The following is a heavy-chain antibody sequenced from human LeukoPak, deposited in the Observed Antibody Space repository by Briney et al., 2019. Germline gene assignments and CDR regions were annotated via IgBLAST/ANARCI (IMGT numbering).Heavy chain of an antibody. V-gene: IGHV3-33*01. Sequence: GGSLRLACAVSAFTFSSYGMHWVRQAPGKGLEWVAVIWYDGSNKYYADSVKGRFTISRDNSKNTLYLQMNSLRTEDTAVYYCARDQAYFDYWGQGTLVTVSS. CDR1: AFTFSSYG. J-gene: IGHJ4*02. CDR3: ARDQAYFDY. CDR2: IWYDGSNK.